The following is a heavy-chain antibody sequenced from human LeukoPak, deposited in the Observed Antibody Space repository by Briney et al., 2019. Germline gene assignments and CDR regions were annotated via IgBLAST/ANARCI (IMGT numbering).Heavy chain of an antibody. CDR3: ARDSRYSSSSYWFDP. V-gene: IGHV1-46*01. Sequence: ASVKVSCKASGYTFTSYYMHWVRQAPGQGLEWMGIINPSGGSTSYAQKFQGRVTITTDESTSTAYMELSSLRSEDTAVYYCARDSRYSSSSYWFDPWGQGTLVTVSS. D-gene: IGHD6-6*01. J-gene: IGHJ5*02. CDR1: GYTFTSYY. CDR2: INPSGGST.